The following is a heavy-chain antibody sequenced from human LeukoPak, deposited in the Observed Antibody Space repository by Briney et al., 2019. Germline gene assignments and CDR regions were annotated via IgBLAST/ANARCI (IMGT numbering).Heavy chain of an antibody. V-gene: IGHV3-23*01. CDR1: GFTFSSYA. CDR3: AKDDRYYGSGRPIKYYYYYYMDV. CDR2: LSGSGGST. D-gene: IGHD3-10*01. J-gene: IGHJ6*03. Sequence: GGSLRLSCAASGFTFSSYAMRWVRQAPRKGPEWVSALSGSGGSTYYVDSMKGRFTTSKDNSKNKLYMQMNSLRAEDTAVYYCAKDDRYYGSGRPIKYYYYYYMDVWGKGTTVTVSS.